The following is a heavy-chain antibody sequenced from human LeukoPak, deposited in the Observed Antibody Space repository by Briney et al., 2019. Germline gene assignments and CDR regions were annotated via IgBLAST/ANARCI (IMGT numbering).Heavy chain of an antibody. V-gene: IGHV3-43*02. J-gene: IGHJ4*02. D-gene: IGHD6-19*01. Sequence: GGSLRLSCAASGFTFDDYAMHWVRQAPGEGLEWISLITGDGSTTYYADSVEGRFTISRDTYKNSLYLQMNSLRFEDTALYYCAKDISSGWYYFDYWGQGTLVTVSS. CDR3: AKDISSGWYYFDY. CDR2: ITGDGSTT. CDR1: GFTFDDYA.